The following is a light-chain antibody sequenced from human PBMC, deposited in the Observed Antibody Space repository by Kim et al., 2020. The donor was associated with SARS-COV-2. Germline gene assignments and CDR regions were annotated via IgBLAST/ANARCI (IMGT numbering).Light chain of an antibody. V-gene: IGKV1-27*01. CDR1: QGISNF. Sequence: DIQMTQSPSSLSASVGDRVTITCRASQGISNFLAWYQQKPGKVPKLLIYAASTLQSGVPSRFSGSGSGTEFTLTISSLQPEDVATYYCQKYNSVPITFGQGTRLEIK. CDR3: QKYNSVPIT. J-gene: IGKJ5*01. CDR2: AAS.